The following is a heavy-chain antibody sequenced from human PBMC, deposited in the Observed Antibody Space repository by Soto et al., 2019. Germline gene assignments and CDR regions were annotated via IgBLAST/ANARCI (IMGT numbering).Heavy chain of an antibody. D-gene: IGHD6-13*01. V-gene: IGHV5-51*01. CDR3: ARHGWIAAAGKGRGNWFGQ. CDR1: RYSFTRYC. J-gene: IGHJ5*02. Sequence: RGESLKISSKASRYSFTRYCIGYVRQMHRKALQCMGIIYPGASDTRYSPSFQGQVTISADKSISTAYLQWSSLKASDSAMYYCARHGWIAAAGKGRGNWFGQWGQGTLVTVTS. CDR2: IYPGASDT.